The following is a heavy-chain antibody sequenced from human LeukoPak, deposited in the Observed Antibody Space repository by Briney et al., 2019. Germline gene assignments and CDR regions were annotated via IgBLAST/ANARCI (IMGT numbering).Heavy chain of an antibody. D-gene: IGHD5-24*01. CDR2: VNESGGT. Sequence: SETLSLTCAVYIDSFSNYHWNWIRQTPAKGMEWIGEVNESGGTNISPSLRSRVILSVDTSKNQFSLKLISVTVADTAVYYCARALFPRWLQFGFDPWGQGTLVTVSS. V-gene: IGHV4-34*01. CDR1: IDSFSNYH. CDR3: ARALFPRWLQFGFDP. J-gene: IGHJ5*02.